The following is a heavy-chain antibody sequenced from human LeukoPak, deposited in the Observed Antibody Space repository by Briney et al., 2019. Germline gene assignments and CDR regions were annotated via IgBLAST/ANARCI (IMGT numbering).Heavy chain of an antibody. CDR2: ISPGDSDT. Sequence: GASLDISCKGSGYSFTSYWIGWVRQMRGKGLEWMGIISPGDSDTRYSPSFQGQVTISADKSISTAYLQWSSLKASDTAMYYCARVSAAGTEFDYWGQGTLVTVSS. CDR3: ARVSAAGTEFDY. V-gene: IGHV5-51*01. J-gene: IGHJ4*02. D-gene: IGHD6-19*01. CDR1: GYSFTSYW.